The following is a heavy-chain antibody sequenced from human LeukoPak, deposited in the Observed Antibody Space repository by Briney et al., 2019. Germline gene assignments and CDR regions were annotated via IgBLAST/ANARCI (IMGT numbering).Heavy chain of an antibody. CDR3: ARGQPNRLLWVGELLSNINPFDY. J-gene: IGHJ4*02. CDR2: ISGYNGYT. V-gene: IGHV1-18*01. Sequence: ASGKVSCKASGYTFSRYAISWVRQAPGQGLEWMGWISGYNGYTKNAQKFQGRVTMTTDASTSTAYMELRSLRSDDTAVYYCARGQPNRLLWVGELLSNINPFDYWGQGTLVTVSS. CDR1: GYTFSRYA. D-gene: IGHD3-10*01.